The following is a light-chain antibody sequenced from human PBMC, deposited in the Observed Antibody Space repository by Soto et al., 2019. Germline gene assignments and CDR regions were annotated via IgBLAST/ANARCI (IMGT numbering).Light chain of an antibody. CDR3: QQSHDTTFT. J-gene: IGKJ3*01. CDR1: RNISFY. CDR2: KAS. V-gene: IGKV1-39*01. Sequence: DIQMTQSPSTLSASVGDRVTMTCWARRNISFYLNWYQQRPGKVPRLLIYKASILESGVPSRFSGGGSGTTITLAIAGVQREDFATYFCQQSHDTTFTFGPGTQVDV.